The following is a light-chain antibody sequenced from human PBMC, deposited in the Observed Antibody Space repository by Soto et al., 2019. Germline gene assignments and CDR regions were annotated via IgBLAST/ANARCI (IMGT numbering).Light chain of an antibody. J-gene: IGKJ2*01. CDR3: QQLNSDWYA. Sequence: DIKLTQSPSFLSASVGDRVTITCRASQGISTYLAWYLQRPGKAPKLLIYGASTLQSGVPSRFSGSGSGTEFTLTISSLQAEDFGTYYCQQLNSDWYAFGQGTKLAIK. CDR1: QGISTY. CDR2: GAS. V-gene: IGKV1-9*01.